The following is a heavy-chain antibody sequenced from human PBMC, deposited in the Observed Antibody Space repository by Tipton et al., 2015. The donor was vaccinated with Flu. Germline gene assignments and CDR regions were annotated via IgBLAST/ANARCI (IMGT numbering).Heavy chain of an antibody. D-gene: IGHD6-19*01. CDR3: ARDLGGGSGWYRYFDF. CDR2: ISTSEST. Sequence: TLSLTCTVSGVSMSTYYWSWIRQPAGRGLEWIGRISTSESTNYNPSLQSRVTISVDSSKNQFSLKLTSVTAADTAVYYCARDLGGGSGWYRYFDFWGQGTLVTVSS. V-gene: IGHV4-4*07. CDR1: GVSMSTYY. J-gene: IGHJ4*02.